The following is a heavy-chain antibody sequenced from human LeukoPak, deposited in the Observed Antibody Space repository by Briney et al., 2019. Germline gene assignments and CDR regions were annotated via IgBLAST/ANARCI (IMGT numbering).Heavy chain of an antibody. CDR2: ISASGDGI. CDR3: AKTPGGAAGNRVFDH. V-gene: IGHV3-23*01. D-gene: IGHD6-13*01. Sequence: PGGSLRLSCAASGFTFSSHAMSWVRQAPGKGLEGVSAISASGDGIYYTDSVKGQFTMSRDNSKDTLYLQMNSLRADDTAVYYCAKTPGGAAGNRVFDHWGQGALVTVSS. CDR1: GFTFSSHA. J-gene: IGHJ4*02.